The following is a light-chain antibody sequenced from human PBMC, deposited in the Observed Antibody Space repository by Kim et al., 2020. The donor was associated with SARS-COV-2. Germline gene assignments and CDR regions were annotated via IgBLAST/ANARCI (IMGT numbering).Light chain of an antibody. CDR1: QGISSY. CDR3: QQRSNWPPLT. J-gene: IGKJ4*01. Sequence: STGDRVTITCRASQGISSYLAWYQQKPGKAPKLLIYAASTLQSGVPSRFSGSGSGTDFTLTISCLQSEDFATYYCQQRSNWPPLTFGGGTKVDIK. V-gene: IGKV1-8*01. CDR2: AAS.